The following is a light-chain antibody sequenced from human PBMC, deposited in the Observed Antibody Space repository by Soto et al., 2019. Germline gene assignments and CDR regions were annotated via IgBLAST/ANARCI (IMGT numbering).Light chain of an antibody. CDR2: DAS. Sequence: IQLTQSPSTLSASVGDRVTITCRASRSISDWLAWYQQKPGKAPKLLIFDASSLKSGVPSRFSGSGSGTEFTLTISSLQPDDFATYYCQHYNSYSEAFGQGTKVDIK. CDR1: RSISDW. J-gene: IGKJ1*01. V-gene: IGKV1-5*01. CDR3: QHYNSYSEA.